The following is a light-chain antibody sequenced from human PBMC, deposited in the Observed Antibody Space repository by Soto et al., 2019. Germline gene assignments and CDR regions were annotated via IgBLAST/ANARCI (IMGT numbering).Light chain of an antibody. J-gene: IGKJ5*01. CDR2: ASS. V-gene: IGKV1-9*01. Sequence: DIQLTQSPSFLSASVGDRVTITCRASQGISSYLAWYQQTPGKAPKLLIYASSILQSGVPSRFSGSGSGTEFTLTISSLQPEDFATYYCQQLNTFPVTFGQGTRLAI. CDR3: QQLNTFPVT. CDR1: QGISSY.